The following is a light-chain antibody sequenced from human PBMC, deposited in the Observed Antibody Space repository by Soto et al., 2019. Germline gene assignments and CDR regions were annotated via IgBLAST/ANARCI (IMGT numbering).Light chain of an antibody. CDR1: QSIGDW. CDR2: KAS. Sequence: DIQMTQSPSTLSASVGDSVTITCRASQSIGDWLAWFQQKPGKAPKLLIYKASNLESGVPSTFSGGASGTEFTLTISSLQPDDFGTYFCQQYYDYSWTFGQGTKVDIK. CDR3: QQYYDYSWT. J-gene: IGKJ1*01. V-gene: IGKV1-5*03.